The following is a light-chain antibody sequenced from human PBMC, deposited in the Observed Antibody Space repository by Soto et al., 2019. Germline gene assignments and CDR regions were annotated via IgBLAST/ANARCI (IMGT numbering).Light chain of an antibody. CDR1: SSNIRAGYD. Sequence: QSVLTQPPSVSGAPGQRVTISCTGSSSNIRAGYDVHWYQQLPGTAPKLLIYDNTNRPSGVPDRFSASKSGTSASLAITGLQAEDEADYYCQSYDSRLSGYVFGTGTKVTVL. J-gene: IGLJ1*01. CDR2: DNT. V-gene: IGLV1-40*01. CDR3: QSYDSRLSGYV.